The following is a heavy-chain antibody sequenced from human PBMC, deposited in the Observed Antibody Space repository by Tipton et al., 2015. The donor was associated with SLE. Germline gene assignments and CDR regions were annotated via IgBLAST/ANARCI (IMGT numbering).Heavy chain of an antibody. V-gene: IGHV4-39*07. CDR1: GGSISSSGHY. CDR2: IYYSVAT. CDR3: ARGWDYGYAFDI. J-gene: IGHJ3*02. Sequence: TLSLTCTVSGGSISSSGHYWGWIRQPPGKGLEWIGSIYYSVATHYNPSLKSRVSISVDTSKNQISLKLSSVTAADTAVYYCARGWDYGYAFDIWGQGTMVTVSS. D-gene: IGHD4-17*01.